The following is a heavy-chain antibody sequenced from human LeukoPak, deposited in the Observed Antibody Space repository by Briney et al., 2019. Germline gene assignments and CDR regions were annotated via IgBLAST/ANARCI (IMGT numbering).Heavy chain of an antibody. J-gene: IGHJ4*02. CDR2: IYYSGST. V-gene: IGHV4-59*08. Sequence: SETLSLTCTVSGGSISSYYWSWIRQPPGKGLEWIGYIYYSGSTNYNPSLKSRVTISVDTSKNQFSLKQSSVTAADTAVYYCARSWIRLGYFDYWGQGTLVTVSS. CDR1: GGSISSYY. D-gene: IGHD5-18*01. CDR3: ARSWIRLGYFDY.